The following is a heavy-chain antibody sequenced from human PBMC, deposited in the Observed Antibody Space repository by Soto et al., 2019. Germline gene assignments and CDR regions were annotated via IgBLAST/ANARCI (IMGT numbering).Heavy chain of an antibody. Sequence: GSLRLSCAASGFTFSSYWMSWVRQAPGKGLEWVVNIKHDGSEQYYVDSVKGRFTISRDNAKNSLYLQMNSLRAEDTAVYYCARATPLIYYYYYGTYVWGQGTKVTVSS. CDR2: IKHDGSEQ. J-gene: IGHJ6*02. V-gene: IGHV3-7*01. CDR1: GFTFSSYW. CDR3: ARATPLIYYYYYGTYV.